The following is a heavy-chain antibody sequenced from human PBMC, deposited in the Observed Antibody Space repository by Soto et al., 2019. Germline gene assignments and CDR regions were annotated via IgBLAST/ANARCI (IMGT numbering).Heavy chain of an antibody. Sequence: EAQLVESGGGLVQPGGSLRLSCAASGITFSGYWMHWVRQAPGKGLVWVSRINSDESSRNYADFVKGRFTISRDNAKHTLYLQMHSLRDEDTGVYYCARVIKDYYGQDVWGQGTTVTVSS. J-gene: IGHJ6*02. D-gene: IGHD3-10*01. CDR1: GITFSGYW. CDR3: ARVIKDYYGQDV. V-gene: IGHV3-74*01. CDR2: INSDESSR.